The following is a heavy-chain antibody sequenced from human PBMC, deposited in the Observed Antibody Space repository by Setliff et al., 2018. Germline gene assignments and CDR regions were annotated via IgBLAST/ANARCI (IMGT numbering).Heavy chain of an antibody. CDR3: AGGGTYSSGPLDY. CDR2: ISSSGGNI. Sequence: GGSLRLSCAASGFTFSSYAMHWVRQAPGKGLEYVSSISSSGGNIYYANSVKGRFIISRDNSKSTLFLQMGSLRAEDMSVYYCAGGGTYSSGPLDYWGQGILVTVSS. D-gene: IGHD3-22*01. J-gene: IGHJ4*02. CDR1: GFTFSSYA. V-gene: IGHV3-64*01.